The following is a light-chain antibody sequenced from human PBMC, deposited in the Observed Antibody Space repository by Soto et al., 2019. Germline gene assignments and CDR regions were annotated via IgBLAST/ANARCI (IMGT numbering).Light chain of an antibody. J-gene: IGKJ1*01. CDR2: KAS. CDR1: QSITIW. CDR3: QQYSSYSWM. V-gene: IGKV1-5*03. Sequence: DIQMTQSPSTLSASVGDRVTITCRASQSITIWLAWYQQKPGKAPNLLIYKASILESGVPSRFSGSGSGTEFTLTINSLQPDDFATYYCQQYSSYSWMFGQGTKVEIK.